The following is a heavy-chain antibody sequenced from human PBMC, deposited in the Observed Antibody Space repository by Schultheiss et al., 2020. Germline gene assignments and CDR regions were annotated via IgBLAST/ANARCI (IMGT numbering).Heavy chain of an antibody. CDR3: AKDPYYDILTGYYNYYYYGMDV. J-gene: IGHJ6*02. V-gene: IGHV3-30*18. CDR2: ISYDGSNK. CDR1: GFTFSSYG. Sequence: GGSLRLSCAASGFTFSSYGMHWVRQAPGKGLEWVAVISYDGSNKYYADSVKGRFTISRDNSKNTLYLQMNSLRAEDTAVYYCAKDPYYDILTGYYNYYYYGMDVWGQGTTV. D-gene: IGHD3-9*01.